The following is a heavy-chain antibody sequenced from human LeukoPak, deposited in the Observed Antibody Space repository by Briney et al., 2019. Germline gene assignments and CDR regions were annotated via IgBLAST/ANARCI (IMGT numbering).Heavy chain of an antibody. CDR2: ISGSSGST. CDR1: RFTISSYA. CDR3: AILPYYYYMDV. V-gene: IGHV3-23*01. J-gene: IGHJ6*03. Sequence: GGSLRLSCAASRFTISSYAMSWVRQAPGKGLGWVSGISGSSGSTYYADSVKGRFTIARDKSKNTVYLQMNSLRAEDTAVYYCAILPYYYYMDVWGKGTTVTISS.